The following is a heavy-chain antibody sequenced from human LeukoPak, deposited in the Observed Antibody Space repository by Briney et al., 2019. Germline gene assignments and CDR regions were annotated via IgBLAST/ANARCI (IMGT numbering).Heavy chain of an antibody. CDR1: GFTFSSYS. J-gene: IGHJ6*02. V-gene: IGHV3-21*01. Sequence: KPGGSLRLSCAASGFTFSSYSMNWVRQAPGKGLEWVSSISSSSSYIYYADSVKGRFTISRDNAKNSLYLQMNSLRAEDTAVYYCARDPSPYGDDDYYYYYGMDVWGQGTTVTVSS. CDR2: ISSSSSYI. CDR3: ARDPSPYGDDDYYYYYGMDV. D-gene: IGHD4-17*01.